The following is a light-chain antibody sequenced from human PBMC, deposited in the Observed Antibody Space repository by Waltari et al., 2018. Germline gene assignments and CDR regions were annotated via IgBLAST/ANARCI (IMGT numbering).Light chain of an antibody. CDR1: QRVFYSSNNKNY. CDR2: WAS. J-gene: IGKJ2*01. Sequence: DIVMTQSPDSLAVSLGERATINCNSSQRVFYSSNNKNYLAWYQQKPGQPPKLLIYWASTRESGVPDRFSGSGSGTDFTLTISSLQAEDVAVYYCQQYYSTPPMYTFGQGTKLEIK. CDR3: QQYYSTPPMYT. V-gene: IGKV4-1*01.